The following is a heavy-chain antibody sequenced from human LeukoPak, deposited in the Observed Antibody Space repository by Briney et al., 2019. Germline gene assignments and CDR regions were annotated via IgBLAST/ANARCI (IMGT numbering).Heavy chain of an antibody. CDR2: IIPIFGTA. Sequence: SVKVSCKASGGTFSSYAISWVRQAPGQGLEWMGRIIPIFGTANYAQKFQGRVTITTDESTSTAYMELSSLRSEDTAVYYCATDLYGGYVDEGGYWGQGTLVTVSS. D-gene: IGHD5-12*01. J-gene: IGHJ4*02. CDR1: GGTFSSYA. V-gene: IGHV1-69*05. CDR3: ATDLYGGYVDEGGY.